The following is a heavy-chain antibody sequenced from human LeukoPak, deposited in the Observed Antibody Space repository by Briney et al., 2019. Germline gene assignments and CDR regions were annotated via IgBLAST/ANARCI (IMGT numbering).Heavy chain of an antibody. CDR2: IFHSGNT. J-gene: IGHJ4*02. CDR1: GYSIGSGYN. D-gene: IGHD1-26*01. Sequence: PSETLSLTCAVSGYSIGSGYNGGWIRQPPGKGLEWIGTIFHSGNTYYNPSLKSRVTISVDTTKNQFSLKLSSVTAADMAVYYCATGSILGATLAYWGQGTLVTVSS. V-gene: IGHV4-38-2*01. CDR3: ATGSILGATLAY.